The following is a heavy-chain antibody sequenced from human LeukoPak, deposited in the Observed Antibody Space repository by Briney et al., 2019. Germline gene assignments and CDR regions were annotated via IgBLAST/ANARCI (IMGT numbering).Heavy chain of an antibody. J-gene: IGHJ5*02. V-gene: IGHV4-59*01. CDR1: GGSISSYY. CDR3: ARRYSSSWSRTNWFDP. Sequence: SETLSLTCTVSGGSISSYYWSWIRQPPGKGLEWIGYIYYSGSTNYNPSLKSRVTISVDTSKNQFSLKLSSVTAADTAVYYCARRYSSSWSRTNWFDPWGQGTLVTVSS. D-gene: IGHD6-13*01. CDR2: IYYSGST.